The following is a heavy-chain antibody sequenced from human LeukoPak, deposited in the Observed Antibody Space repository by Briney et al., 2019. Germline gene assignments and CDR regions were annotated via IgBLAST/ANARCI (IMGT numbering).Heavy chain of an antibody. CDR2: ISDSGGST. J-gene: IGHJ4*02. CDR3: AKYGSGSYYRY. D-gene: IGHD3-10*01. CDR1: GFTFSTYV. V-gene: IGHV3-23*01. Sequence: GGSLRLSCAASGFTFSTYVMSWVRQAPGKGLEWVSVISDSGGSTYYADSVKGRFTISRDNSMNTLYLYINSLRAEDTAVYYCAKYGSGSYYRYWGQGTLVTVSS.